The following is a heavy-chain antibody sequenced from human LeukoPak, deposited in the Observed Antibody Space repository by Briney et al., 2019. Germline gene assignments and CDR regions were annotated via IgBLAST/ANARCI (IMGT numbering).Heavy chain of an antibody. CDR2: ITSSGTYT. CDR1: GFTFSNYN. CDR3: ARGKTAVAGYGSFDY. J-gene: IGHJ4*02. D-gene: IGHD6-19*01. V-gene: IGHV3-21*01. Sequence: PGGSLRLSCADSGFTFSNYNMNWVRQAPGKAMKWVSSITSSGTYTFYADSVKGRFTISRDNAKNSLYLQMDSLGPEDTAVYYCARGKTAVAGYGSFDYWGQGTLVTVSS.